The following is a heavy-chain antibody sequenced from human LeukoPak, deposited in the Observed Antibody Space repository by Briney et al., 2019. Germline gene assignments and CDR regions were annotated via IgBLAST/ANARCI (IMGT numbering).Heavy chain of an antibody. J-gene: IGHJ6*02. CDR1: GFTFSSYA. CDR3: ARDDPLGDYGGYYYYGMDV. D-gene: IGHD4/OR15-4a*01. CDR2: ISYDGSNK. Sequence: GRSLRLSCAASGFTFSSYAMHWVRQAPGKGLEWVAVISYDGSNKYYADSVKGRFTISRDNSKNTLYLQMNSLRAEDTAVYYCARDDPLGDYGGYYYYGMDVWGQGTTVTVSS. V-gene: IGHV3-30-3*01.